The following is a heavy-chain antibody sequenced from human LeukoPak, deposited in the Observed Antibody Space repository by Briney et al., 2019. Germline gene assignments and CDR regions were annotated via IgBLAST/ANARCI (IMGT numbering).Heavy chain of an antibody. CDR2: IIPIFGTA. Sequence: ASVKVSCMASGYTFSSYGINWVRQAPGQGLEWMGGIIPIFGTANYAQKFQGRVTITADESTSTAYMELSSLRSEDTAVYYCARDGGPIIRFLEWSSSNWFDPWGQGTLVTVSS. V-gene: IGHV1-69*13. CDR3: ARDGGPIIRFLEWSSSNWFDP. J-gene: IGHJ5*02. CDR1: GYTFSSYG. D-gene: IGHD3-3*01.